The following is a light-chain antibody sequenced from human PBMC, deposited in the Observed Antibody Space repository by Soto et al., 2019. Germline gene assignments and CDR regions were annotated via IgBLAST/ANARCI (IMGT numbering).Light chain of an antibody. CDR3: QQYGSSHPIT. J-gene: IGKJ5*01. CDR2: GTS. Sequence: EIVLTQSPGTLSLSPGERATLSCRASQSLSSNHLAWYLAWYQQNPGQTPRLFICGTSSRDTGIPERFSGSVSGTDFNLTISRLEPEDFAVYYCQQYGSSHPITFGQGTRLEIK. CDR1: QSLSSNH. V-gene: IGKV3-20*01.